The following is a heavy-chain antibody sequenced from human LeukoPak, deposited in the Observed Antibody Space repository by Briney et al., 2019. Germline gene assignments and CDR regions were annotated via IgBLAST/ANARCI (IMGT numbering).Heavy chain of an antibody. V-gene: IGHV4-59*01. Sequence: PSETLSLTCTVSGGSISSYYWSWIRQPPGKGLEWIGYIYYSGSTNYNPSLKSRVTISVDTSKNQFSLKLSSVTAADTAVYCCASGTGEYDAFDIWGQGTMVTVSS. CDR2: IYYSGST. J-gene: IGHJ3*02. CDR1: GGSISSYY. D-gene: IGHD7-27*01. CDR3: ASGTGEYDAFDI.